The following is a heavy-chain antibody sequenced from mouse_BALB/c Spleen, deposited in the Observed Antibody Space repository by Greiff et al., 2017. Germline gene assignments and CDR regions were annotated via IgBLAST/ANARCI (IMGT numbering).Heavy chain of an antibody. CDR1: GYSFTSYW. J-gene: IGHJ3*01. V-gene: IGHV1S126*01. CDR3: ARTEYKSSSSSFAY. CDR2: IDPSDSET. Sequence: VQLVESGPQLVRPGASVKISCKASGYSFTSYWMHWVKQRPGQGLEWIGMIDPSDSETRLNQKFKDKATLTVDKSSSTAYMQLSSPTSEDSAVYYCARTEYKSSSSSFAYWGQGTLVTVSA. D-gene: IGHD1-1*01.